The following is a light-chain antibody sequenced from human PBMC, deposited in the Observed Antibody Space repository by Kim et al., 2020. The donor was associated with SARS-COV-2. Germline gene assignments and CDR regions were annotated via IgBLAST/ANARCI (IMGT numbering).Light chain of an antibody. J-gene: IGKJ4*01. CDR2: AAS. V-gene: IGKV1-5*03. CDR3: QQYIIYSSMT. Sequence: DIQLTQSPSTLSASVGDRVTITCRASHDINKWVAWYQQKPGKAPNLLMFAASRLEDGVPSRFSGSGFGTEFTLTINNVQPDDSATYYCQQYIIYSSMTFGGGTKLEI. CDR1: HDINKW.